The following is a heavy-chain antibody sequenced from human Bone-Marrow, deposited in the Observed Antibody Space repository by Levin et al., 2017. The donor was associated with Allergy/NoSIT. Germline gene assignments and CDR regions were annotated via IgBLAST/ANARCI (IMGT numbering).Heavy chain of an antibody. CDR1: GFTFSTSA. Sequence: GASVKVSCAASGFTFSTSAMNWVRQAPGKGLEWVSSINSAGSYTFYADSVRGRFSISRDNAKNSLSLQMNSLRAEDTAVYYCARGGGSLGYWGQGTLVTVSS. CDR2: INSAGSYT. J-gene: IGHJ4*02. D-gene: IGHD3-16*01. V-gene: IGHV3-21*01. CDR3: ARGGGSLGY.